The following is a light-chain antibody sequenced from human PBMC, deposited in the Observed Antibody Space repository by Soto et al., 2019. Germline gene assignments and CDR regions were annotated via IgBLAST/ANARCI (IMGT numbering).Light chain of an antibody. CDR3: IPALPSQWT. CDR1: QSLLHSNGYNY. J-gene: IGKJ1*01. CDR2: LGS. V-gene: IGKV2-28*01. Sequence: DIVMTQSPLSLPVTPGEPASISCRSSQSLLHSNGYNYLDWYLQKPGQSPQLLIYLGSNRASGVPDRFSGSGTGKDFTLEINRVEAEDVWVYYCIPALPSQWTFGQGTKVEIK.